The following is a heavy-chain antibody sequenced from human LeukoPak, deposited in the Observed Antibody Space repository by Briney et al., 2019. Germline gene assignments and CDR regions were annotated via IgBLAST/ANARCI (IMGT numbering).Heavy chain of an antibody. CDR1: GGSISSGGYY. CDR2: IKQDGSEK. J-gene: IGHJ3*02. CDR3: AREGDIVVVPAAPPPFDI. V-gene: IGHV3-7*03. Sequence: ETLSLTCTVSGGSISSGGYYWSWVRQAPGKGLEWVANIKQDGSEKYYVDSVKGRFTISRDNAKNSLYLQMNSLRAEDTAVYYCAREGDIVVVPAAPPPFDIWGQGTMVTVSS. D-gene: IGHD2-2*01.